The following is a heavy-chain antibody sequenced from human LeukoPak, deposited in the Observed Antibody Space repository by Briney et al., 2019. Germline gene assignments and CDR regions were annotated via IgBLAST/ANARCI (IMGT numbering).Heavy chain of an antibody. Sequence: ASVKVSCKASGGTFSSYAISWVRQAPGQGLEWMGRIIPILGIANYAQKFQGRVTITADKPTSTAYMELSSLRSEYTAVYYCARDPAYYYDSSGYYYVWGQGTLVTVSS. V-gene: IGHV1-69*04. CDR2: IIPILGIA. CDR3: ARDPAYYYDSSGYYYV. J-gene: IGHJ4*02. D-gene: IGHD3-22*01. CDR1: GGTFSSYA.